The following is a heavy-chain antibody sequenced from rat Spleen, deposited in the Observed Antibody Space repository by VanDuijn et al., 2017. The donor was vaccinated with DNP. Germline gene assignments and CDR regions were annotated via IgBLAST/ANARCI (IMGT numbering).Heavy chain of an antibody. J-gene: IGHJ1*01. CDR3: ARSFLQWPYWYFDF. CDR2: INSAGST. CDR1: GYSITSNF. Sequence: EVQLQESGSGLVKPSQSLSLTCSVTGYSITSNFWGWIRKFPGNELEWMGYINSAGSTNYNPSLKSRFSITRDTSKNQFFLQVNSVTTEDTATYYCARSFLQWPYWYFDFWGPGTMVTVSS. V-gene: IGHV3-3*01. D-gene: IGHD1-1*01.